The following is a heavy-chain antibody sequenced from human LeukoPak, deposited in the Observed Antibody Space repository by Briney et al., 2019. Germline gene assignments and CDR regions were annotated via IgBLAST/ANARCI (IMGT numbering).Heavy chain of an antibody. CDR2: ISSSGSTI. CDR1: GFTFSSYE. V-gene: IGHV3-48*03. CDR3: ARLDCIVEGCYNH. D-gene: IGHD2-15*01. J-gene: IGHJ4*02. Sequence: GGSLRLSCAASGFTFSSYEMNWVRQAPGKGLEWVSYISSSGSTIYYADSVKGRFTISRDNAKNSLYLQMNSLRAEDTAVYYCARLDCIVEGCYNHWGRGTLVTVSS.